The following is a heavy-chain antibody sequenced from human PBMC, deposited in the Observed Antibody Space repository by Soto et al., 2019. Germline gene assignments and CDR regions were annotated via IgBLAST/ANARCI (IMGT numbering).Heavy chain of an antibody. Sequence: PGGSLRLSCAASGFTFSSYAMSWVRQAPGKGLEWVSVISGSGGSTYYADSVKGRFTISRDISKNTLYLQMNSLRAEDTAVYYCAKYSRGWDRNYFQHWGQGTLVTVSS. CDR3: AKYSRGWDRNYFQH. CDR1: GFTFSSYA. CDR2: ISGSGGST. D-gene: IGHD6-19*01. V-gene: IGHV3-23*01. J-gene: IGHJ1*01.